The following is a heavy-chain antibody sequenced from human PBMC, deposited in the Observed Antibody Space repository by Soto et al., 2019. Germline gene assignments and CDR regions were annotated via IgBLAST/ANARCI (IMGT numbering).Heavy chain of an antibody. V-gene: IGHV4-30-2*01. CDR3: ARVPDR. CDR2: MYHSGST. J-gene: IGHJ5*02. Sequence: PSETLSLTCAVSGGSISSGGYSWSWIRQPQGKGLEWIGYMYHSGSTYYNPSLKSRVTISVDRSKNQFSLKLSSVTAADTAVYYCARVPDRWGQGTLVTVSS. D-gene: IGHD2-2*01. CDR1: GGSISSGGYS.